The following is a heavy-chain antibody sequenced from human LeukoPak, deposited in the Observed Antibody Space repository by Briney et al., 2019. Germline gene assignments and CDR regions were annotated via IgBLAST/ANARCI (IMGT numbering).Heavy chain of an antibody. CDR1: GFTSSSYS. V-gene: IGHV3-48*01. Sequence: GGSLRLSCAASGFTSSSYSMNWVRQAPGKGLEWVSYISSSSSTIYYADSVKGRFTISRDNAKNSLYLQMNSLRAEDTAVYYCAREGHREQLVAGLVDYWGQGTLVTVSS. CDR2: ISSSSSTI. D-gene: IGHD6-13*01. CDR3: AREGHREQLVAGLVDY. J-gene: IGHJ4*02.